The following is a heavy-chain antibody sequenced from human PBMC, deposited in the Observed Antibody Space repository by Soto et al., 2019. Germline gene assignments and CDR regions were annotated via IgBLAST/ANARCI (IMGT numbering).Heavy chain of an antibody. V-gene: IGHV4-34*01. D-gene: IGHD1-1*01. CDR2: INYSGNT. J-gene: IGHJ6*02. CDR3: ARTRNLDV. CDR1: GESLSGYY. Sequence: QVQIQQWGAGLLKPSETLSLTCSVYGESLSGYYGNWIRQSPGKGLEWIGEINYSGNTNYNPSLKSRVTISIDTSKNQFSLKLSSVTAADTAVYYWARTRNLDVWGQGTTVIVSS.